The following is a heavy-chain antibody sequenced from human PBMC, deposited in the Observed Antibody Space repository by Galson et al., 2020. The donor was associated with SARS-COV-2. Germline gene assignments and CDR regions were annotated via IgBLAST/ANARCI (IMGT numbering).Heavy chain of an antibody. V-gene: IGHV4-61*02. CDR1: GGSISSGSYY. Sequence: SETLSLTCTVSGGSISSGSYYWSWIRQPAGKGLEWIGRIYISERTNYNPSLKSRVTISVDTSKNQLSLKLSSVTAADTAVYYCARESRWEFYFDYWGQGTLVTVST. CDR3: ARESRWEFYFDY. J-gene: IGHJ4*02. D-gene: IGHD1-26*01. CDR2: IYISERT.